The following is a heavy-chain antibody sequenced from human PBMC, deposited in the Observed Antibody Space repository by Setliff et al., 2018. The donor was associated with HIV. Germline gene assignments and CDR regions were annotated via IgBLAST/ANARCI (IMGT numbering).Heavy chain of an antibody. CDR2: IKEDGSDK. Sequence: PGGSLRLSCAASGFPVFSNYMSWVRQAPGKGLEWVANIKEDGSDKAYVDSVKGRFTISRDNAKNSLYLQMNSLRVDDTAVYYCARDHGGKDYWGQGTLVTVSS. J-gene: IGHJ4*02. CDR1: GFPVFSNY. V-gene: IGHV3-7*01. CDR3: ARDHGGKDY.